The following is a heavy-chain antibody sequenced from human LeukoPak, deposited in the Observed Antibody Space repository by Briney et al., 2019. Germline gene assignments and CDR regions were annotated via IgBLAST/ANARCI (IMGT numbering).Heavy chain of an antibody. CDR2: ISYDGSNK. Sequence: GRSLRLSCAASGFTFSSYGMHWVRQAPGKGLEWVAVISYDGSNKYYADSVKGRFTISRDNSRNTVYLQMNSLRAEDTAVYYCAKGSRFLEWLSFDSWGQGTLVPVSS. V-gene: IGHV3-30*18. CDR3: AKGSRFLEWLSFDS. J-gene: IGHJ4*02. CDR1: GFTFSSYG. D-gene: IGHD3-3*01.